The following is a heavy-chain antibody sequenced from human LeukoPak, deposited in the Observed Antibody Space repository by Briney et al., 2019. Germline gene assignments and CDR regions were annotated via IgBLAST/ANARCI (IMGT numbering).Heavy chain of an antibody. D-gene: IGHD3-3*01. J-gene: IGHJ4*02. V-gene: IGHV4-59*02. Sequence: SETLSLTCTVSGASVSSHYWSWIRQPPGKGLEWIGYVSYSGGTNYNPSPKSRVTISLDTSTDQFSLRLNSVTAADTTAYYCAILLTYLDFWSPLDYWGQGTLVTGSS. CDR1: GASVSSHY. CDR3: AILLTYLDFWSPLDY. CDR2: VSYSGGT.